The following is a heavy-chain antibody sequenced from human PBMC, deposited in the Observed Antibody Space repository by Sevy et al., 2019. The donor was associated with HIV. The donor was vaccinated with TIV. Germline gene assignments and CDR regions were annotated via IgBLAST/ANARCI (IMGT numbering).Heavy chain of an antibody. CDR1: GGSFSGYY. D-gene: IGHD2-15*01. Sequence: SETLSLTCAVYGGSFSGYYWSWIRQPPGKGLEWIAEISHGGSTNYNPSLKSRVTISVATSKNQFSLKLSSVTAADTAVYYCAIRSGGHYFDYWGQGTLVTVSS. J-gene: IGHJ4*02. V-gene: IGHV4-34*01. CDR3: AIRSGGHYFDY. CDR2: ISHGGST.